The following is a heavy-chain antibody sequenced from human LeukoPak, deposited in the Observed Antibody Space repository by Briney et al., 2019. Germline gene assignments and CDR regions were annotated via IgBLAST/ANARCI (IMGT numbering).Heavy chain of an antibody. Sequence: GGSLRLSCAASGFTFDTYSMDWVRQAPGKGLEWVSSISSRSTCIYYADSVKGRFTISRDNANNSLHLQMNSLRAEDTAVYYCARDKSGSYDRYMDVWGTGTTVTVSS. CDR2: ISSRSTCI. CDR3: ARDKSGSYDRYMDV. D-gene: IGHD1-26*01. CDR1: GFTFDTYS. J-gene: IGHJ6*03. V-gene: IGHV3-21*01.